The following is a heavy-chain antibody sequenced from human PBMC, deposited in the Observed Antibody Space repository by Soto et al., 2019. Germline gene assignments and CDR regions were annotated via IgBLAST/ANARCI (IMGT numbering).Heavy chain of an antibody. V-gene: IGHV1-69*13. CDR3: ARDHYYDSSGYYFFDY. Sequence: SVKVSCKASGGTFSSYAISWVRQAPGQGLEWMGGIIPIFGTANYAQKFQGRVTITADESTSTAYMELSSLRSEDTAVYYCARDHYYDSSGYYFFDYWGQGTLVTVSS. J-gene: IGHJ4*02. CDR1: GGTFSSYA. CDR2: IIPIFGTA. D-gene: IGHD3-22*01.